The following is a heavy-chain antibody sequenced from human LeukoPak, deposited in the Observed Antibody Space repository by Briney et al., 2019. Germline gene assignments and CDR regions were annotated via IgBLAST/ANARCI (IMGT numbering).Heavy chain of an antibody. D-gene: IGHD3-10*01. Sequence: GGSLRLSCAASGFTFSSYATTWVRQAPGKGLEWVSAISNSGGGTYYADSVKGRFTISRDLSKNTLFLQMNSLRAEDTAVYYCATPGGSGDYPYPTYFNYWGQGTLITVSS. J-gene: IGHJ4*02. V-gene: IGHV3-23*01. CDR2: ISNSGGGT. CDR3: ATPGGSGDYPYPTYFNY. CDR1: GFTFSSYA.